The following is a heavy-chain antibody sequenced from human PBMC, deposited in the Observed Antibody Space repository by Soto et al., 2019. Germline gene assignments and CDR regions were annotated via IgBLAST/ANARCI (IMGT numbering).Heavy chain of an antibody. V-gene: IGHV4-34*01. CDR1: GGSFSGYY. CDR2: INHSGGT. CDR3: ARGYCSSTSCYAGRINFDY. Sequence: SETLSLTCAVYGGSFSGYYWSWIRQPPGKGPEWIGEINHSGGTNYNPSLKSRVTISVDTSKNQFSLKLSYVTAADTAVYYCARGYCSSTSCYAGRINFDYWGQGTLVTVSS. D-gene: IGHD2-2*01. J-gene: IGHJ4*02.